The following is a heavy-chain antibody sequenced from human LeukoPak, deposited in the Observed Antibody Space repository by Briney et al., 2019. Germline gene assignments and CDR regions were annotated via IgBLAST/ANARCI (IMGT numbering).Heavy chain of an antibody. D-gene: IGHD3-16*02. CDR1: GGSISSYY. CDR3: ARDPSGLVTFGGVIVHDAFDI. V-gene: IGHV4-4*07. J-gene: IGHJ3*02. Sequence: SETLSLTCTVSGGSISSYYWSWIRQPAGKGLEWIGRIYTSGSTNYNPSLKSRVTMSVDTSKNQFSLKLSSVTAADTAVYYCARDPSGLVTFGGVIVHDAFDIWGQGTMVTVSS. CDR2: IYTSGST.